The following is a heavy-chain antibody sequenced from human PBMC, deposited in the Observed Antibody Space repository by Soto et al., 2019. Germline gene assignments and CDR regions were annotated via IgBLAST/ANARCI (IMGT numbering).Heavy chain of an antibody. Sequence: SETLSLTCTVSGGSISSYYWSWMRQPPGKGLEWIGYIYYSGSTNYNPSLKSRVTISVDTSKNQFSLKLSSVTAADTAVYYCARGPIERWLQLNWFDPWGQGTLVTVSS. V-gene: IGHV4-59*01. CDR3: ARGPIERWLQLNWFDP. J-gene: IGHJ5*02. CDR1: GGSISSYY. CDR2: IYYSGST. D-gene: IGHD1-1*01.